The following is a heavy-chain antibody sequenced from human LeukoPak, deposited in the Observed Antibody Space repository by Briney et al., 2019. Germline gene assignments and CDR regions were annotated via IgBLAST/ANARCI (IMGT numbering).Heavy chain of an antibody. CDR2: IYPGDSDT. J-gene: IGHJ4*02. CDR3: ATLRYSGSSPYAPFDY. CDR1: GYSFTSYW. Sequence: GESLKISCKGSGYSFTSYWIGWVRQMPGKGLEWMGIIYPGDSDTRYSPSFQGQVTISADKSISTAYLQWSSLKASDTAMYYCATLRYSGSSPYAPFDYWGQGTLVTVSS. D-gene: IGHD1-26*01. V-gene: IGHV5-51*01.